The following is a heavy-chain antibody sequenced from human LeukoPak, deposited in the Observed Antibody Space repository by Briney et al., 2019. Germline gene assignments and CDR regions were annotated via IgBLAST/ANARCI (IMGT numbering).Heavy chain of an antibody. CDR2: IYYSGST. V-gene: IGHV4-31*03. J-gene: IGHJ4*02. CDR3: ARSVYSGSYFDY. D-gene: IGHD1-26*01. Sequence: SQTLSLTCTVSGGSISSGDYHWSWIRQPPGKGLEWIGYIYYSGSTYYNPSLKSRVTISVDTSKNQFSLKLRSVTAADTAVYYCARSVYSGSYFDYWGQGTLVTVSS. CDR1: GGSISSGDYH.